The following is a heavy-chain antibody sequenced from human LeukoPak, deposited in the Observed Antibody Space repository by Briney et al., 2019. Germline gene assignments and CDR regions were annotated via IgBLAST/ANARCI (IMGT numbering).Heavy chain of an antibody. V-gene: IGHV3-74*01. CDR3: ARGGYGAHMG. CDR1: GFTFSSFW. J-gene: IGHJ4*02. Sequence: GGSLRLSCVASGFTFSSFWMHWVRQVPGKGLVWVSGINSDGSIRSYADSVKGRFSISRDNAKTTVYLQMNSLRAEDTAVYYCARGGYGAHMGWGQGTLVTVSS. D-gene: IGHD4/OR15-4a*01. CDR2: INSDGSIR.